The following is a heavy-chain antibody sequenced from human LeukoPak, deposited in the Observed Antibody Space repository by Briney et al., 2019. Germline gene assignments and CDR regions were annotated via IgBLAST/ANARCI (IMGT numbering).Heavy chain of an antibody. CDR3: ARDYYSSGWYETRPFDY. CDR1: GFIFSDYY. CDR2: ISSSGSTI. J-gene: IGHJ4*02. V-gene: IGHV3-11*04. D-gene: IGHD6-13*01. Sequence: GGSLRLSCAASGFIFSDYYMSWIRQPPGKGLEWVSYISSSGSTIYYADSVKGRFTISKDNAENSLYLQMNSLRAEDTAVYYCARDYYSSGWYETRPFDYWGQGTLVTVSS.